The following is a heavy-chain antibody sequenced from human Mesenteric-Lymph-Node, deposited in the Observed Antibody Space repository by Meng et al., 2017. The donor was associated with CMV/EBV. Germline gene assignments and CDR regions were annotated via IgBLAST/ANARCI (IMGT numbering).Heavy chain of an antibody. CDR3: ARHYGSGTYPLAY. V-gene: IGHV4-59*01. CDR2: IYYSGST. J-gene: IGHJ4*02. CDR1: GGSISSYY. D-gene: IGHD3-10*01. Sequence: GSLRLSCTVSGGSISSYYWSWFRQPPGKGLEWIGYIYYSGSTKYNPSLKSRVTISVDTSKNQFSLNLSSVTAADTAVYYCARHYGSGTYPLAYWGQGTLVTVSS.